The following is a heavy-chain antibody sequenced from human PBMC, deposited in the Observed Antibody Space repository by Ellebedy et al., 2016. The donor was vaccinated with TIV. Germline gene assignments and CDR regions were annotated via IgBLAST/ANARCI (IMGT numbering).Heavy chain of an antibody. D-gene: IGHD4-17*01. V-gene: IGHV3-23*01. J-gene: IGHJ4*02. CDR1: GFIFSSYG. CDR2: IHGSGGST. CDR3: AKDLYGDRGGALDY. Sequence: GESLKISCAASGFIFSSYGMHWVRQAPGKGLEWVSSIHGSGGSTYYADSVKGRFTISRDNSKNTLYLQMNSLRAEDTAVYYCAKDLYGDRGGALDYWGQGTLVTVSS.